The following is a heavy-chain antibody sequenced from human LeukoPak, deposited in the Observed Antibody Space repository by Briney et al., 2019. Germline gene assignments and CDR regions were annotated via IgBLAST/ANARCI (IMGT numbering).Heavy chain of an antibody. CDR3: ARLGIYSSSWYLAMDV. V-gene: IGHV4-39*07. CDR2: FYNYGGP. J-gene: IGHJ6*03. Sequence: PSETLSLTCTVSGGSIGTSNYYWGWIRQPPGKGLEWIGSFYNYGGPYYNPSLKSRVTISVDTSKNQFSLKLSSVTAADTAVYYCARLGIYSSSWYLAMDVWGKGTTVTVSS. D-gene: IGHD6-13*01. CDR1: GGSIGTSNYY.